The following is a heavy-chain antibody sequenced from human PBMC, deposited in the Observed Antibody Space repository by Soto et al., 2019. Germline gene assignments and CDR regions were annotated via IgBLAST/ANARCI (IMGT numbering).Heavy chain of an antibody. D-gene: IGHD2-2*01. CDR2: ISSSSSTI. CDR1: GFTFSSYS. V-gene: IGHV3-48*02. Sequence: GGSLRLSCAASGFTFSSYSMNWVRQAPGKGLEWVSYISSSSSTIYYADSVKGRFTISRDNAKNSLYLQMNSLRDEDTAVYYCARKDIVVVPAAMRYYYYGMDVWGQGTTVTVSS. J-gene: IGHJ6*02. CDR3: ARKDIVVVPAAMRYYYYGMDV.